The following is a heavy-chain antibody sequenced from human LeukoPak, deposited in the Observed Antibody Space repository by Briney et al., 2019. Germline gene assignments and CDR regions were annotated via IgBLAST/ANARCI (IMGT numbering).Heavy chain of an antibody. J-gene: IGHJ4*02. D-gene: IGHD3-22*01. CDR2: IIPIFGTA. V-gene: IGHV1-69*05. CDR1: GGTFSSYA. CDR3: ARLAYYSDSSGYQYYFDY. Sequence: ASVKVSCKASGGTFSSYAISWVRQAPGQGLEWMGGIIPIFGTANYAQKFQGRVTITTDESTSTAYMELSRLRSDDTAVYYCARLAYYSDSSGYQYYFDYWGQGTLVTVSS.